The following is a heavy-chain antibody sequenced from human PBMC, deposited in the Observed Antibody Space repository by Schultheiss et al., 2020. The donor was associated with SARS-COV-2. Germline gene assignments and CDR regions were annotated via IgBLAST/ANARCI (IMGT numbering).Heavy chain of an antibody. J-gene: IGHJ6*02. CDR1: GFTFSSYA. D-gene: IGHD1-26*01. Sequence: GGSLRLSCAASGFTFSSYAMSWVRQAPGKGLEWVSAISGSGGSTYYADSVKGRFTISRDNAKNTLYLQMNSLRAEDTAVYYCARVRIVGATGTPYYYYYGMDVWGQGTTVTVSS. CDR2: ISGSGGST. V-gene: IGHV3-23*01. CDR3: ARVRIVGATGTPYYYYYGMDV.